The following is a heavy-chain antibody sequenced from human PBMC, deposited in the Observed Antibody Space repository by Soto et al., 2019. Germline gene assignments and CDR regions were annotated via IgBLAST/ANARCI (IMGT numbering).Heavy chain of an antibody. J-gene: IGHJ4*02. CDR1: GFTVSNNY. D-gene: IGHD7-27*01. CDR3: ARFRNWAIDY. V-gene: IGHV3-66*01. Sequence: PGGSLRLSCAASGFTVSNNYMSWVRQAPGKGLEWVSIIYSSGSTYYADSVKGRFTISRDNSKNTLYLQMNSPRAEDTAVYYCARFRNWAIDYWGQGTLVTVS. CDR2: IYSSGST.